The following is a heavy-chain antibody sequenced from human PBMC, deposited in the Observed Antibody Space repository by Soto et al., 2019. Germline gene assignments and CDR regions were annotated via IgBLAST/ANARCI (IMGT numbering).Heavy chain of an antibody. Sequence: EVQLLEAGGGLVQPGGSLRLSCAASGFTFNYYAMSWVRQAPGKGLEWVSGNSGTGGSTYYADSVQGRFTISRDNYKKAVFLQMNSLRAEDTAIYYCAKVSIKMVRGVRAFDYWGQGTLVTVSS. J-gene: IGHJ4*02. CDR1: GFTFNYYA. CDR3: AKVSIKMVRGVRAFDY. V-gene: IGHV3-23*01. D-gene: IGHD3-10*01. CDR2: NSGTGGST.